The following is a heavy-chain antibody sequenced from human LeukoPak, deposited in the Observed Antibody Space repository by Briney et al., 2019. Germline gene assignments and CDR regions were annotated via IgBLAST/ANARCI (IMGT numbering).Heavy chain of an antibody. CDR2: MNPNSGNT. CDR1: GYTFTSYD. Sequence: GASVKVSCKASGYTFTSYDINWVRQATGQGLEWMGWMNPNSGNTGYAQKFQGRVTITRNTSISTAYMELSSLRSEDTAVYYCARGVTSGYKMGYYYYMDVWGKGTTVTVSS. J-gene: IGHJ6*03. CDR3: ARGVTSGYKMGYYYYMDV. V-gene: IGHV1-8*03. D-gene: IGHD5-12*01.